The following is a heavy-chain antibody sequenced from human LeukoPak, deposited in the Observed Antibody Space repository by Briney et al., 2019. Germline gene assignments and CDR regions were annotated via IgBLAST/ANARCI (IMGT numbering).Heavy chain of an antibody. V-gene: IGHV3-48*02. D-gene: IGHD1-26*01. CDR1: GFTFSSYV. Sequence: GGSLRLSCVASGFTFSSYVMNWVRQAPGKGLEWVSYISSSGSAIYYAGSVKGRFTISRDNAKNSLFLQVNSLRDEDTALYYCATDLVGGTNYWGQGILVTVSS. CDR2: ISSSGSAI. CDR3: ATDLVGGTNY. J-gene: IGHJ4*02.